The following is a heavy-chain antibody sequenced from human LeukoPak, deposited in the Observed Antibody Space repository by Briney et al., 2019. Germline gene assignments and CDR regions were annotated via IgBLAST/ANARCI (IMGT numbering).Heavy chain of an antibody. J-gene: IGHJ4*02. CDR2: INLNSGGP. CDR3: ARLVDTATVYYFDY. CDR1: GYTFTGYY. Sequence: ASVKVSCKASGYTFTGYYMHWVRQPPGQGLEWMGWINLNSGGPKYAQKSQGKVTMTRYTSISTAYMELRRRSSDDTAVYYCARLVDTATVYYFDYWGQGTLVTVSS. D-gene: IGHD5-18*01. V-gene: IGHV1-2*02.